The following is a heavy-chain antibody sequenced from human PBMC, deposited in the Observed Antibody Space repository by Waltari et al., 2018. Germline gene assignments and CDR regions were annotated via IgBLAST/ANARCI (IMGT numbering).Heavy chain of an antibody. CDR1: GGTFSSYA. D-gene: IGHD1-7*01. V-gene: IGHV1-69*12. Sequence: QVQLVQSGAEVKKPGSSVKVSCKASGGTFSSYAISWVRQAPGQGLEWMGGISPICGTANDAQKFQGRVTITADESTSTAYMELSSLRSEDTAVYYCARLVWSITGTTGAFDIWGQGTMVTVSS. CDR2: ISPICGTA. J-gene: IGHJ3*02. CDR3: ARLVWSITGTTGAFDI.